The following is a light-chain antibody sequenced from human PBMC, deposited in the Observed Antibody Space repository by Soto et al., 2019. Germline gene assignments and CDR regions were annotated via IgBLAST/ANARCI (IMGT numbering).Light chain of an antibody. J-gene: IGKJ4*01. CDR2: ATS. CDR3: KRAKSFPLT. Sequence: DIQMTQSPSSVSASVGDRVTITCRASQDISNWLAWYQQKPGIAPKVLIYATSSLPSGVPLRFSGSGSGTDYTLTISSLQPEDFATYHCKRAKSFPLTFGGAPKVESK. CDR1: QDISNW. V-gene: IGKV1D-12*01.